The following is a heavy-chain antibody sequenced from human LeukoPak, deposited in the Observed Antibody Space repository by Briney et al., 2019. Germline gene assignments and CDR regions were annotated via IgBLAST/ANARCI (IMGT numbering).Heavy chain of an antibody. J-gene: IGHJ4*02. CDR3: TRSLDY. D-gene: IGHD2-15*01. CDR2: IKPDGSEI. CDR1: GFSFSDSW. V-gene: IGHV3-7*02. Sequence: GSLRLSCAASGFSFSDSWMDWVRQAPGKGLEWVANIKPDGSEIYYVDAVRGRFTISRDNAKNSLYLQMNSLRAEDTAVYYCTRSLDYWGQGILVTVSS.